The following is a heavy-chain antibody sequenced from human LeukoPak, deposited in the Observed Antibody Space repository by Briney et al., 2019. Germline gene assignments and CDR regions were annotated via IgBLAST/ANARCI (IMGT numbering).Heavy chain of an antibody. CDR2: INPSGGSR. Sequence: GASVKVSCKASGYTFTSYYMHCVRQAPGQGLEGMGIINPSGGSRSDAQKFQGRVTMTRDMSTSTVYMELSSLRSEDTAVSYCARSSRYSYGYWFDPWGQGTLVTVSS. CDR3: ARSSRYSYGYWFDP. D-gene: IGHD5-18*01. CDR1: GYTFTSYY. V-gene: IGHV1-46*01. J-gene: IGHJ5*02.